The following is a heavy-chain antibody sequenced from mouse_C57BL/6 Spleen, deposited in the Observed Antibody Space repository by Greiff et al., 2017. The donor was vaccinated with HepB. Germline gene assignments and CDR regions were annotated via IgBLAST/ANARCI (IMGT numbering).Heavy chain of an antibody. CDR1: GFTFSSYG. Sequence: EVQVVESGGDLVKPGGSLKLSCAASGFTFSSYGMSWVRQTPDHRLEWVATISRGGSYTYYPDSVKGRFTISRDNAKNTLYLQMSSLKSEDTAMYYCARLLRYFDVWGTGTTVTVSS. CDR3: ARLLRYFDV. J-gene: IGHJ1*03. V-gene: IGHV5-6*01. D-gene: IGHD5-1*01. CDR2: ISRGGSYT.